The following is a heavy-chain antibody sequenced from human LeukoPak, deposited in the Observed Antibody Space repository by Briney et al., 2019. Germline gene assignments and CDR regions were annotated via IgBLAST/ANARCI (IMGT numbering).Heavy chain of an antibody. Sequence: SGPTLVNPTETLTLTCTVSGFSLSNPRMSVSWIRQPPGKALGWLAHIFSNDEKSYSTSLKSRLTISKDTSKRQVVLTMTNMDPVDTATYYCARSDYDTWSGSSYYFDYWGQGTLVTVSS. CDR2: IFSNDEK. CDR3: ARSDYDTWSGSSYYFDY. D-gene: IGHD3-3*01. J-gene: IGHJ4*02. V-gene: IGHV2-26*01. CDR1: GFSLSNPRMS.